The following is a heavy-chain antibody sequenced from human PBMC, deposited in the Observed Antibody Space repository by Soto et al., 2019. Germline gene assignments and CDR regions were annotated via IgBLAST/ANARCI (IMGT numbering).Heavy chain of an antibody. D-gene: IGHD3-22*01. J-gene: IGHJ6*02. CDR3: ARDRAYYYDSRTYYGMDV. V-gene: IGHV1-3*01. Sequence: ASVKVSCKASGYTFTSYAMHWVRQAPGQRLEWMGWINAGNGNTKYSQKFQGRVTITADKSTSTAYMELSSLRSEDTAVYYCARDRAYYYDSRTYYGMDVWGQGTTVTVSS. CDR2: INAGNGNT. CDR1: GYTFTSYA.